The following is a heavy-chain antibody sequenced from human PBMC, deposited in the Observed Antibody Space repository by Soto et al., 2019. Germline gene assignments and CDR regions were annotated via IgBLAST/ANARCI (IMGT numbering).Heavy chain of an antibody. Sequence: QVQLVQSGAEVKKPGSSVKVSCKSSGGTFSSYAISWVRQAPGQGLEWMGGIIPIFGTADYAQKFQGRVTITADESTSTAYMELSNPRSEDTAVYYCASSAMDHYYYGMDVWGQGTTVTVSS. D-gene: IGHD5-18*01. V-gene: IGHV1-69*12. CDR2: IIPIFGTA. J-gene: IGHJ6*02. CDR1: GGTFSSYA. CDR3: ASSAMDHYYYGMDV.